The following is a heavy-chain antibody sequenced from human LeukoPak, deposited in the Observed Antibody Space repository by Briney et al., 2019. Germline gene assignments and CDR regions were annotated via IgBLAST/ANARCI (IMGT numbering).Heavy chain of an antibody. CDR3: ARAELGYCSSTSCYAGWFDP. CDR1: GYTFTNYW. J-gene: IGHJ5*02. Sequence: GESLKISCKGSGYTFTNYWIGWVRQMPGKGLEWMGIIYPGDSDTRYSPSFQGQVTISADKSISTAYLQWSSLKASDTAMYYCARAELGYCSSTSCYAGWFDPWGQGTLVTVSS. V-gene: IGHV5-51*01. CDR2: IYPGDSDT. D-gene: IGHD2-2*01.